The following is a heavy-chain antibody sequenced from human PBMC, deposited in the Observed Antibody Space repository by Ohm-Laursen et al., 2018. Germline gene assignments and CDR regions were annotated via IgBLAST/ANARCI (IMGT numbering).Heavy chain of an antibody. J-gene: IGHJ6*02. V-gene: IGHV1-8*01. CDR1: GYTFTSYD. D-gene: IGHD6-19*01. CDR2: MNPNSGNT. CDR3: AREGIAVAGPGGYYYYGMDV. Sequence: ASVEVSCKASGYTFTSYDINWVRQATGQGLEWMGWMNPNSGNTGYAQKFQGRVTMTRNTSISTAYMELSSLRSEDTAVYYCAREGIAVAGPGGYYYYGMDVWGQGTTVTVSS.